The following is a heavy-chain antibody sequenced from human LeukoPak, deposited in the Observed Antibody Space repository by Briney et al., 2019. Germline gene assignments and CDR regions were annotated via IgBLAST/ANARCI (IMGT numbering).Heavy chain of an antibody. Sequence: RGESLKISCKGSGYSFTSYWIGWVRQMPGKGLEWMGIIYPGDSDTRYSPSFQGQVTISADKSISTAYLQWSSLKASDTAMYYCARRSPSVDYYDSSGYYNYWGQGTLVTVSS. CDR2: IYPGDSDT. J-gene: IGHJ4*02. CDR1: GYSFTSYW. D-gene: IGHD3-22*01. V-gene: IGHV5-51*01. CDR3: ARRSPSVDYYDSSGYYNY.